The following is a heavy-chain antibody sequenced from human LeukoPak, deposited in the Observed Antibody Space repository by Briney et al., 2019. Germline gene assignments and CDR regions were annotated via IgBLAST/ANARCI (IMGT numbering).Heavy chain of an antibody. CDR1: GFTFSSYS. Sequence: GGSLRPSCAASGFTFSSYSMNWVRQAPGKGLEWVSYISSSSNTIYYADSAKGRFTISRDNAKNSLYLQMNSLRDEDTAVYYCAIDGSGIFDYRGQGTLVTVSS. J-gene: IGHJ4*02. D-gene: IGHD3-10*01. V-gene: IGHV3-48*02. CDR2: ISSSSNTI. CDR3: AIDGSGIFDY.